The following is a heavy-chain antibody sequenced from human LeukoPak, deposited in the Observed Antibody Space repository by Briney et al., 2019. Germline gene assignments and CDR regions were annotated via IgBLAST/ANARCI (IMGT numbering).Heavy chain of an antibody. CDR1: GGTFSTYS. V-gene: IGHV1-3*01. D-gene: IGHD3-9*01. Sequence: ASVKVSCKASGGTFSTYSITWVRQAPGQRLEWMGWINAGNGNTKYSQKFQGRVTITGDTSASTAYMELSSLGSEDTAVYYCARALTGDILTGYYPFDYWGQGTLVTVSS. J-gene: IGHJ4*02. CDR3: ARALTGDILTGYYPFDY. CDR2: INAGNGNT.